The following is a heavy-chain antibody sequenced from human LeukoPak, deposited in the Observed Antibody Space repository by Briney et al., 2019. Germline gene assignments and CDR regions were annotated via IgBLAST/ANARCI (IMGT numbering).Heavy chain of an antibody. CDR3: AKDRETTSSGTFGN. V-gene: IGHV3-30*18. Sequence: PGRSLRLSCAASGFSSSFYGMHCVRQAPGKGLEWVAVISEDGTKKNYAESVKGRFTISRDNSNNTLYLQMNSLRAEDTAVYYCAKDRETTSSGTFGNWGQGTLVTVSS. J-gene: IGHJ4*02. D-gene: IGHD6-13*01. CDR2: ISEDGTKK. CDR1: GFSSSFYG.